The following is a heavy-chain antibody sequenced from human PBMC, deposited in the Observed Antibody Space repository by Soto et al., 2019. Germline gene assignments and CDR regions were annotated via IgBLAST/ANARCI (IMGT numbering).Heavy chain of an antibody. D-gene: IGHD3-10*01. CDR1: GFTFRSHG. J-gene: IGHJ4*02. CDR3: ARDLSYGSASD. CDR2: MGYDGSTK. V-gene: IGHV3-33*01. Sequence: SLRLSCAASGFTFRSHGMHWVRQAPGKGLEWVSIMGYDGSTKYYADSVKGRFTISRDEFKDTLYLQMNSLRAEDTAVYYCARDLSYGSASDWGPGT.